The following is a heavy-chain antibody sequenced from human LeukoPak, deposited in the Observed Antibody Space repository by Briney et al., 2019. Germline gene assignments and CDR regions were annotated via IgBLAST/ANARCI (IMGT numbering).Heavy chain of an antibody. Sequence: GASVKVSCKASGYTFTGYYMHWVRQAPGQGLEWMGWINPNSGGTNYAQKFQGRVTMTRDTSISTAYMELSRLRSDDTAVYYCAGSGSYFPLEFCYWGQGTLVTVSS. D-gene: IGHD1-26*01. J-gene: IGHJ4*02. CDR2: INPNSGGT. CDR1: GYTFTGYY. CDR3: AGSGSYFPLEFCY. V-gene: IGHV1-2*02.